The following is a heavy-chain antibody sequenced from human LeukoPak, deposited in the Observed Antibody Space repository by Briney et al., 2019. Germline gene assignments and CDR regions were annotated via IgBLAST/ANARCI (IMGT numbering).Heavy chain of an antibody. CDR3: ARDSLFDCSSTSCYFSWFDP. D-gene: IGHD2-2*01. CDR1: GYTFTSYG. Sequence: GASVTVSCKASGYTFTSYGISWVRQAPGQGLEWMGWISAYNGNTNYAQKLQGRVTMTTDTSTSTAYMELRSLRSDDTAVYYCARDSLFDCSSTSCYFSWFDPWGQGTLVTVSS. V-gene: IGHV1-18*01. J-gene: IGHJ5*02. CDR2: ISAYNGNT.